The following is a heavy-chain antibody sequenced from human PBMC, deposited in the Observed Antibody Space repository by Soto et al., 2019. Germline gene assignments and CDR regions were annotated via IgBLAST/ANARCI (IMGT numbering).Heavy chain of an antibody. CDR3: ARGSRYYDFWSGYYLTAFDI. CDR1: GGSISSYY. V-gene: IGHV4-59*01. J-gene: IGHJ3*02. Sequence: PSETLSLTCPVSGGSISSYYWSWIRQPPGKGLEWIGYIYYSGSTNYNPSLKSRVTISVDTSKNQFSLKLSSVTAADTAVYYCARGSRYYDFWSGYYLTAFDIWGQGTMVTVSS. CDR2: IYYSGST. D-gene: IGHD3-3*01.